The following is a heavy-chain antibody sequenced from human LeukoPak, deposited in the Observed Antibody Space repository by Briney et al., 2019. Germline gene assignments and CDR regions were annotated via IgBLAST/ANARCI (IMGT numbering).Heavy chain of an antibody. CDR1: GFTFSSYS. CDR2: ISSASGTI. D-gene: IGHD2-2*01. V-gene: IGHV3-48*04. J-gene: IGHJ4*02. Sequence: GGSLRLSCAASGFTFSSYSMNWVRQAPGKGLEWISYISSASGTIYYVDSVKGRFTISRDNAKNSLYLQMNSLRAEDTAVYHCATGRSCTTCYLPDYWGQGTLVTVSS. CDR3: ATGRSCTTCYLPDY.